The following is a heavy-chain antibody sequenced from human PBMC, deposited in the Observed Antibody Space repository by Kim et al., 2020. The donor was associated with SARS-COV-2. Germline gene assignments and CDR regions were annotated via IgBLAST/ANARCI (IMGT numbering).Heavy chain of an antibody. V-gene: IGHV3-15*01. D-gene: IGHD6-13*01. Sequence: YAAPVKGRFTISRDDSKNTLYLQMNSLKTEDTAVYYCTTVFGYSSSPFDYWGQGTLVTVSS. J-gene: IGHJ4*02. CDR3: TTVFGYSSSPFDY.